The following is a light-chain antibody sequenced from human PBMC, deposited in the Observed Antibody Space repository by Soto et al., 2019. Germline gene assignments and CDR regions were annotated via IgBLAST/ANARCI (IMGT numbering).Light chain of an antibody. CDR3: QQTYATAFT. J-gene: IGKJ2*01. CDR2: SAS. V-gene: IGKV1-39*01. CDR1: QSILAY. Sequence: IQMTQSPSSLSASVGGRVTITCRASQSILAYLNWYQVKLGKPPRLPIFSASNLQSGVPPRFNGSGSGTDFALTIGGVEPDDAATYYCQQTYATAFTFGQGTNL.